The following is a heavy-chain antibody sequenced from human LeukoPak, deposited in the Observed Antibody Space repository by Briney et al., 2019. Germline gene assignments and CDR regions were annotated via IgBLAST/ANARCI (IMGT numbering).Heavy chain of an antibody. D-gene: IGHD3-22*01. V-gene: IGHV3-48*04. CDR1: GFTFSSYS. Sequence: RSGGSLRLSCAASGFTFSSYSMNWVRQAPGKGLEWVSYISSSSSTIYYADSVKGRFTISRDNAKNSLYLQMNSLRAEDTAVYYCAREIYDSSGYYEVGFDYWGQGTLVTVSS. CDR2: ISSSSSTI. CDR3: AREIYDSSGYYEVGFDY. J-gene: IGHJ4*02.